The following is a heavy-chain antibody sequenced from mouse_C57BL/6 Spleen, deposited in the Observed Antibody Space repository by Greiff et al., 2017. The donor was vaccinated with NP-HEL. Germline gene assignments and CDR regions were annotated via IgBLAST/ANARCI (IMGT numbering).Heavy chain of an antibody. Sequence: EVQLQQSGPELVKPGASVKISCKASGYTFTDYYMNWVKQSHGKSLEWIGDINPNNGGTNYNQKFKGKATLTVDKSSSTAYMELRRLPSEDSAVYYCSYYAGVIDYWGQGTTLTVSS. CDR3: SYYAGVIDY. V-gene: IGHV1-26*01. J-gene: IGHJ2*01. D-gene: IGHD1-1*01. CDR2: INPNNGGT. CDR1: GYTFTDYY.